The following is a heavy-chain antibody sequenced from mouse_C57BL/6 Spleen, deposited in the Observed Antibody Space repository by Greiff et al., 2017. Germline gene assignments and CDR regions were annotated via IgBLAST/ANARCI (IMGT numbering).Heavy chain of an antibody. CDR1: GFSLTSYG. D-gene: IGHD2-4*01. V-gene: IGHV2-3*01. Sequence: VKLQESGPGLVAPSQSLSITCTVSGFSLTSYGVSWVRQPPGKGLEWLGVIWGDGSTNYHSALISRLSISKDNSKSQVFLKLNSLQTDDTAAYYWAKILYDYDCAWFAYWGQGTLVTVSA. CDR2: IWGDGST. J-gene: IGHJ3*01. CDR3: AKILYDYDCAWFAY.